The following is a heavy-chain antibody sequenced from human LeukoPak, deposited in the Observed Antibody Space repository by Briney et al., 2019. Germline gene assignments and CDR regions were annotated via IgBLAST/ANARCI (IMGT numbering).Heavy chain of an antibody. V-gene: IGHV4-4*07. CDR2: IYTSGTT. CDR1: GGSINSYY. D-gene: IGHD6-13*01. Sequence: SETLSLTCTVSGGSINSYYWSWIRQPAGKGLEWIGRIYTSGTTNYNPSLKSRVTISVDTSKNQFSLKLSSVTAADTAVYYCARYGSNWLFDYWGQGTLVTVSS. CDR3: ARYGSNWLFDY. J-gene: IGHJ4*02.